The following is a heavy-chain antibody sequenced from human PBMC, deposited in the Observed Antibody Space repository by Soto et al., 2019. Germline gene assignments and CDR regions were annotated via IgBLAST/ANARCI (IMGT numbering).Heavy chain of an antibody. D-gene: IGHD1-1*01. CDR2: INPSGSRT. Sequence: QVQLVQSGTEVKKPGTSVKVSCQAFTTHWVHWVRQAPGQGLEWMGVINPSGSRTLSAQKFQGRVTRTRDTSTSTLYMKLRSLTSEDTPVYYCVTDNSRQELAWWFDPWGQGTLVTVSS. CDR3: VTDNSRQELAWWFDP. J-gene: IGHJ5*02. CDR1: FTTHW. V-gene: IGHV1-46*01.